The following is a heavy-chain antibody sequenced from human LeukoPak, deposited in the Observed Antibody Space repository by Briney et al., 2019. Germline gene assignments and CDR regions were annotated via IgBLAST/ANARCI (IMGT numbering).Heavy chain of an antibody. D-gene: IGHD6-13*01. CDR3: ARLYSSSFYDAFDI. Sequence: GGSLRLSCAASGFTFSSYGMSWVRQAPGKGLEWVSTISGSGDSTYYADSVKGRFTISRDNAKNSRYLQMNSLRAEDTAVYYCARLYSSSFYDAFDIWGQGTMVTVSS. CDR1: GFTFSSYG. V-gene: IGHV3-23*01. J-gene: IGHJ3*02. CDR2: ISGSGDST.